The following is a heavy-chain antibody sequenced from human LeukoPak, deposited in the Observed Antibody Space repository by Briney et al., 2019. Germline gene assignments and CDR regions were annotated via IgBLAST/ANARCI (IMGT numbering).Heavy chain of an antibody. Sequence: GGSLRLSCAASGFTFDDYAMHWVRQAPGKGLEWVSGISWNSGSIGYADSVKGRFTISRDNAKNSLYLQMNSLRAEDTALYYCAKDMGRLPYYFDYWGQGTLVTVSS. V-gene: IGHV3-9*01. J-gene: IGHJ4*02. D-gene: IGHD3-10*01. CDR3: AKDMGRLPYYFDY. CDR2: ISWNSGSI. CDR1: GFTFDDYA.